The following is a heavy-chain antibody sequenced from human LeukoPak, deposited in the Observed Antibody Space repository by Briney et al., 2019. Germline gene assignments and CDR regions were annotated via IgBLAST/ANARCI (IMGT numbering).Heavy chain of an antibody. D-gene: IGHD3-10*01. CDR2: IGSSSSYI. Sequence: GGSLRLSCAASGFTFSSYSMNWVRQAPGKGLEWVSSIGSSSSYIYYADSVKGRFTISRDNAKNSLYLQMNSLRAEDTAVYYCARDVESGSYHPWGQGTLVTASS. V-gene: IGHV3-21*01. J-gene: IGHJ5*02. CDR1: GFTFSSYS. CDR3: ARDVESGSYHP.